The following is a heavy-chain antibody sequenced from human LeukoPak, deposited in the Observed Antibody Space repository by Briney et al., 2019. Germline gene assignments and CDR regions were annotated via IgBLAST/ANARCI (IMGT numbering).Heavy chain of an antibody. CDR2: IKQDGSEK. J-gene: IGHJ6*03. CDR3: ARANSYGTPSDPDHYYYHLDV. CDR1: GFTFSSYW. Sequence: GGSLRLSCAASGFTFSSYWMSWVRQAPGKGLEWVANIKQDGSEKYYVDSVKGRFTISRDNAKKSLYLQMDSLRVEDTAVYYCARANSYGTPSDPDHYYYHLDVWGKGTTVTISS. D-gene: IGHD5-18*01. V-gene: IGHV3-7*03.